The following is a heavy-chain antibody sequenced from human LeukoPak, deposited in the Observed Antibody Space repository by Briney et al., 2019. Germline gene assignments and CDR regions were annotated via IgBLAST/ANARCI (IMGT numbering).Heavy chain of an antibody. CDR3: ARQAYYDFWSGYYTNYYFDY. J-gene: IGHJ4*02. CDR2: MNPNSGNT. D-gene: IGHD3-3*01. CDR1: GYTFTSYD. Sequence: ASVNVSCKASGYTFTSYDINWVRQAAGQGLEWMGWMNPNSGNTGYAQKIQGRVTMTRNTSISTAYMELSSLRSEDTAVYYCARQAYYDFWSGYYTNYYFDYWGQGTLVTVSS. V-gene: IGHV1-8*01.